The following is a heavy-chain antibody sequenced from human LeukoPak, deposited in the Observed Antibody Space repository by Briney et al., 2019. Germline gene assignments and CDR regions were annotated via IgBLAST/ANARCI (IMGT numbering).Heavy chain of an antibody. CDR3: AKDGIAQSYYYYYMDV. CDR1: GFSFSSYP. V-gene: IGHV3-64*02. D-gene: IGHD2-21*01. J-gene: IGHJ6*03. Sequence: PGGSLRLSCVASGFSFSSYPMHWVRQAPGKGLESVSGISNNGGDTYYGDSVKGRFTISRDNWKNTLYLQMGSLRPEDMAVYYCAKDGIAQSYYYYYMDVWGKGTTVTVSS. CDR2: ISNNGGDT.